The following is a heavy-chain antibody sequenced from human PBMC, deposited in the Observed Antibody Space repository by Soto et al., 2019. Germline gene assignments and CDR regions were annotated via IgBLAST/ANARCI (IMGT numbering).Heavy chain of an antibody. J-gene: IGHJ6*02. CDR3: AKASPTIFGVVTYYYYGMDV. CDR2: ISGSGGST. CDR1: GFTFSSYA. Sequence: PGGSLRLSCAASGFTFSSYAMSWVRQAPGKGLEWVSAISGSGGSTYYADSVKGRFTISRDNSKNTLYLQMNSLRAEDTAVYYCAKASPTIFGVVTYYYYGMDVWGQGTTVTVSS. V-gene: IGHV3-23*01. D-gene: IGHD3-3*01.